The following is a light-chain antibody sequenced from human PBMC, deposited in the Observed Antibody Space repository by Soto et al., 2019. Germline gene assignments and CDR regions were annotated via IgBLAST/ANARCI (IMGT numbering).Light chain of an antibody. V-gene: IGLV2-23*02. CDR3: CSYAGSSTPYV. CDR2: EVS. Sequence: QSAVTQPASLSGSPGQSITISCTGTSSDVGSYNLVSWYQQHPGKAPKLMIYEVSKRPSGVSNRFSGSKSGNTASLTISGLQAEDEADYYCCSYAGSSTPYVFGTGTKVTGL. J-gene: IGLJ1*01. CDR1: SSDVGSYNL.